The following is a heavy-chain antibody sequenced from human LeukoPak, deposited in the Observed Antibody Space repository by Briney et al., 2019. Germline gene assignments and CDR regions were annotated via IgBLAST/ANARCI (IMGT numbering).Heavy chain of an antibody. D-gene: IGHD5-18*01. CDR1: GFTFSSYS. V-gene: IGHV3-21*01. CDR2: ISSSSSYI. J-gene: IGHJ4*02. Sequence: GGSLRLSCAASGFTFSSYSMNWVRQAPGKGLEWVSSISSSSSYIYYADSVKGRFTISRDNAKNSLYLQMNSLRAEDTAVYYCARDNVDTAMGYYFDYWDQGTLVTVSS. CDR3: ARDNVDTAMGYYFDY.